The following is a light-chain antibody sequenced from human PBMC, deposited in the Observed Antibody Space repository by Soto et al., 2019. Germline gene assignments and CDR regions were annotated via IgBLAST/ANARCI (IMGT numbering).Light chain of an antibody. CDR1: SSDVGGYNF. CDR3: SSYINSSTLV. CDR2: EDS. Sequence: QSALTQPASVSGSPGQSITISCTGTSSDVGGYNFVSWYQHHPGKAPKLMIYEDSNRPSGVSNRFSGSKSGNTASLTISGLQAEDEAAYYCSSYINSSTLVFGGGTKLTVL. V-gene: IGLV2-14*01. J-gene: IGLJ3*02.